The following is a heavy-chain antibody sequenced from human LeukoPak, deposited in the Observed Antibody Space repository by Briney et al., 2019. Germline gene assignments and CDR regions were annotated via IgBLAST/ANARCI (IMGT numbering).Heavy chain of an antibody. CDR1: GFTLSSYS. V-gene: IGHV3-48*04. CDR2: ISSSSSTI. D-gene: IGHD3-3*01. Sequence: GGSLRLSCAASGFTLSSYSMNWVRQAPGKGLEWVSYISSSSSTIYYADSVKGRFTISRDNAKNSLYLQMNSLRAEDTAVYYCAREYYDFWSGYYRGEYYYMDVWGKGTTVTVSS. J-gene: IGHJ6*03. CDR3: AREYYDFWSGYYRGEYYYMDV.